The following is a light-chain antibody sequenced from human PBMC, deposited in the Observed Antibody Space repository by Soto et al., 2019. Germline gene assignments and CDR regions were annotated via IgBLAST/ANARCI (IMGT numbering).Light chain of an antibody. Sequence: QSPDTLALSPCEICTLSCGASQSVNSNYLAWFQQKPGQVPKLLIYGASNRATGIPDRFSGSGSGTDFTLTISRLEPEDFAVYYCQQYVNSPGTFGQGTKVDIK. V-gene: IGKV3-20*01. CDR1: QSVNSNY. CDR3: QQYVNSPGT. CDR2: GAS. J-gene: IGKJ1*01.